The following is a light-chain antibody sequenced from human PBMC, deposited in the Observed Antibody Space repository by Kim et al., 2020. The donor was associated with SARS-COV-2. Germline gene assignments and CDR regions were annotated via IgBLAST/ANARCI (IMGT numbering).Light chain of an antibody. CDR3: QQHNNWPLS. J-gene: IGKJ4*01. CDR1: QSVSSN. Sequence: EIVLTQSPATLSLSPGERATLSCRASQSVSSNLAWYQQKPGQAPRLLIDGASNRATGIPARFSGSGSGTDFTLTISSLEPEDFAVYYCQQHNNWPLSFGGGTKVDIK. V-gene: IGKV3-11*01. CDR2: GAS.